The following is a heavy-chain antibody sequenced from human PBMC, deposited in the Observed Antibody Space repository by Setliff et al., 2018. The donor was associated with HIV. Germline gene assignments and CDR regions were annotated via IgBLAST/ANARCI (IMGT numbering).Heavy chain of an antibody. CDR3: ARDRGLRGMLLSSKELGFYCMDV. Sequence: PSETLSLTCTDSGGSISTYYWSWIRQPPGKGLEWIGYIFYSGSTNYNPSLKSRVTISVDTSRNQFSLKLTSVTAADTAVYYCARDRGLRGMLLSSKELGFYCMDVWGKGTTVTVSS. J-gene: IGHJ6*03. CDR1: GGSISTYY. V-gene: IGHV4-59*12. D-gene: IGHD1-26*01. CDR2: IFYSGST.